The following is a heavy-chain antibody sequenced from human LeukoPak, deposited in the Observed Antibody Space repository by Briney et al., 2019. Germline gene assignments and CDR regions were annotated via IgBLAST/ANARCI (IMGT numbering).Heavy chain of an antibody. D-gene: IGHD5-18*01. CDR2: IYYSGST. V-gene: IGHV4-39*01. Sequence: SQTLSLTCTVSGGSISSSSYYWGWIRHPPGKGLEWIGSIYYSGSTYYNPSLKSRVTISVDTSKNQFSLKLSSVTAADTAVYYCARLLRLGTAMLGGPDYWGQGTLVTVSS. CDR3: ARLLRLGTAMLGGPDY. J-gene: IGHJ4*02. CDR1: GGSISSSSYY.